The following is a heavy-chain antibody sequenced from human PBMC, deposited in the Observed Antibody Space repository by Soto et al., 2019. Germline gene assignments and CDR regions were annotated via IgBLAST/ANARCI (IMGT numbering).Heavy chain of an antibody. J-gene: IGHJ6*02. CDR1: GGTFNSYA. V-gene: IGHV1-69*12. Sequence: QVQLVQSGAEVKKPESSVRVSCKASGGTFNSYAITWVRQAPGQGLEWMGGTIPMFGTTNYAEKLQGRVTISADESTNTAYIELSSLRSADTAVYYCTRCGIRYHSIGYYLGIDGMDVWGQGTTVIVSS. CDR2: TIPMFGTT. D-gene: IGHD3-22*01. CDR3: TRCGIRYHSIGYYLGIDGMDV.